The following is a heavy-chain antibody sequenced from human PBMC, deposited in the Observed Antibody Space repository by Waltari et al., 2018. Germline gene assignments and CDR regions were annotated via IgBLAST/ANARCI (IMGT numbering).Heavy chain of an antibody. CDR1: GFPFRDHA. D-gene: IGHD1-26*01. V-gene: IGHV3-7*04. Sequence: EVQLVESGGGLVRPGGSQRLSCGASGFPFRDHAMTWVRQAPGKGLEWVASINHDASEKYYVDSVKGRLTISRDNAKNSLYLQMNSLSDEDTAVYYCTRWVCRSNCYIDYWGQGTLVTVSS. J-gene: IGHJ4*02. CDR2: INHDASEK. CDR3: TRWVCRSNCYIDY.